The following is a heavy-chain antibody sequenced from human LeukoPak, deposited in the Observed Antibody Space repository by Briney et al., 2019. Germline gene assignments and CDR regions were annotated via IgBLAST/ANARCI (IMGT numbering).Heavy chain of an antibody. CDR3: ARDQPYYDFWSGYRNWFDP. D-gene: IGHD3-3*01. CDR1: GGSISSSSYY. Sequence: PSETLSLTCTVSGGSISSSSYYWGWIRQPPGKGLEWIGSIYYSGSTYYNPSLKSRVTISVDTSKNQFSLKLSSVTAADTAVYYCARDQPYYDFWSGYRNWFDPWGQGTLVTVSS. CDR2: IYYSGST. J-gene: IGHJ5*02. V-gene: IGHV4-39*07.